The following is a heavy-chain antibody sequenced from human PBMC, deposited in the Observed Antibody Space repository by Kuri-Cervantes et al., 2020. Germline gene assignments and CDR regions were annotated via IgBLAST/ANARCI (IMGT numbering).Heavy chain of an antibody. CDR3: ARDRGD. CDR1: GFTFDDYA. Sequence: GESLKISCAASGFTFDDYAMHWVRQAPGKGLEWVSSISSSSSYIYYADSVKGRFTISRDNAKNSLYLQMNSLRTEDTAVYYCARDRGDWGQGTLVTVSS. V-gene: IGHV3-21*01. D-gene: IGHD3-3*01. J-gene: IGHJ4*02. CDR2: ISSSSSYI.